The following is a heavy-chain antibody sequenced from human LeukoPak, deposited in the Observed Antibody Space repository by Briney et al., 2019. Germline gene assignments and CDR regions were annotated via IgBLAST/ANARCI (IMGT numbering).Heavy chain of an antibody. CDR1: GFTFSDYY. Sequence: GGSLRLSCSASGFTFSDYYMNWVPQAPGKGLEWVSSISGSRTIYYTDSVKGRFTISRDSAKNSLYLQMNNLRGEDTAVYYCAKAGARGNVNWFDSWGQGTLVTVSS. V-gene: IGHV3-69-1*02. CDR3: AKAGARGNVNWFDS. J-gene: IGHJ5*01. D-gene: IGHD1-1*01. CDR2: ISGSRTI.